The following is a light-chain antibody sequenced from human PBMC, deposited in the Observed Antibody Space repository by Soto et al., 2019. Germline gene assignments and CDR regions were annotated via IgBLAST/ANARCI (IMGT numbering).Light chain of an antibody. Sequence: DIQMTQSPSTLSASVGDRVTITCRASQTINNWLAWYQQKPGMAPKLLIYDVSNLEGGVPSRFSGSGSGTEFTLTISSLQPADFATYYCQQYSSYSPWTCGQGTKVDIK. J-gene: IGKJ1*01. CDR2: DVS. CDR3: QQYSSYSPWT. V-gene: IGKV1-5*01. CDR1: QTINNW.